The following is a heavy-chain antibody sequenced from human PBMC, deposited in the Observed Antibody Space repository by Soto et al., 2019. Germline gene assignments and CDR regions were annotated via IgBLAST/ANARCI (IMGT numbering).Heavy chain of an antibody. CDR2: ISYDGSNK. D-gene: IGHD3-10*01. CDR3: PRDSTAYGSGSYWFDP. V-gene: IGHV3-30-3*01. CDR1: GFTFSSYA. J-gene: IGHJ5*02. Sequence: GGSLRLSCAASGFTFSSYAMHWVRQAPGKGLEWVAVISYDGSNKYYADSVKGRFTISRDNSKNTLYLQMNSLRAEDRAVYYCPRDSTAYGSGSYWFDPWGQGTLVTVSS.